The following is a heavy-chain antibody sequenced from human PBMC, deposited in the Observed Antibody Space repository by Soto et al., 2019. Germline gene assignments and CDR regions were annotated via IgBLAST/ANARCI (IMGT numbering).Heavy chain of an antibody. CDR1: GFTFSSSA. Sequence: PGGSLRLSCAASGFTFSSSAISWVRQAPGKGLEWVSAVSANGQGIYYADSVRGRFTISRDNSKNPVFLHMDSLSAEDTAVYYCAKDRHYPRDYFHYWGQGTLVTVSS. J-gene: IGHJ4*02. CDR3: AKDRHYPRDYFHY. V-gene: IGHV3-23*01. D-gene: IGHD3-10*01. CDR2: VSANGQGI.